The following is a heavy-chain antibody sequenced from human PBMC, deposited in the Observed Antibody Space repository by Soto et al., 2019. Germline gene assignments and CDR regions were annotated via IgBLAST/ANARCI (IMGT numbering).Heavy chain of an antibody. Sequence: SETLSLTCTVSGGSISSYYWSWIRQPPGKGLEWIGYIYYSGSTNYNPSLKSRVTISVDTSKNQFSLKLSSLRSEDTAVYYCARCSSTSCYYSHWGQGTLVTVSS. D-gene: IGHD2-2*01. CDR1: GGSISSYY. J-gene: IGHJ4*02. CDR2: IYYSGST. V-gene: IGHV4-59*01. CDR3: ARCSSTSCYYSH.